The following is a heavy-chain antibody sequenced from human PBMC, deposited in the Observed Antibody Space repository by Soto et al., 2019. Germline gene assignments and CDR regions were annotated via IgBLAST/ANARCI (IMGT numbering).Heavy chain of an antibody. J-gene: IGHJ5*02. V-gene: IGHV3-23*01. CDR3: AKDARINYDFWSGYFPNWFDP. Sequence: GGSLRLSCAASGFTFSSYAMSWVRQAPGKGLEWVSAISGSGGSTYYADSVKGRFTISRDNSKNTLYLQMNSLRAEDTAVYYCAKDARINYDFWSGYFPNWFDPWGQGTLVTVS. D-gene: IGHD3-3*01. CDR1: GFTFSSYA. CDR2: ISGSGGST.